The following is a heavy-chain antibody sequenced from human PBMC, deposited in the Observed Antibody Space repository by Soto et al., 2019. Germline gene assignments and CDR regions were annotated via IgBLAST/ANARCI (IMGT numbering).Heavy chain of an antibody. CDR3: AKDRAAAEDY. D-gene: IGHD6-13*01. V-gene: IGHV3-30*18. J-gene: IGHJ4*02. Sequence: QVQLVESVGGVVQPGRSLRLSCAASGLTFSSYCMHWVRQAPGKGLEWVAVISYDGSNKYYADSVKGRFTISRDNSKNTLYLQMNSLRAEGMAVYYCAKDRAAAEDYWGQGTLVPVSS. CDR2: ISYDGSNK. CDR1: GLTFSSYC.